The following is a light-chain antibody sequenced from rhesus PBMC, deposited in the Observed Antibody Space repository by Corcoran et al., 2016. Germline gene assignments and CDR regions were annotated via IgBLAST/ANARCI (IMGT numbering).Light chain of an antibody. Sequence: EIVLTQSPATLSLSPGERATLSCRASQSVSSSLAWYQQKPGQVPRRLSNGASSRATGIPDRFSGSGSGTDFTLTISSLEPEDFAVYYCQQYSNWYSFGQGTKVEIK. CDR1: QSVSSS. V-gene: IGKV3-42*03. J-gene: IGKJ2*01. CDR3: QQYSNWYS. CDR2: GAS.